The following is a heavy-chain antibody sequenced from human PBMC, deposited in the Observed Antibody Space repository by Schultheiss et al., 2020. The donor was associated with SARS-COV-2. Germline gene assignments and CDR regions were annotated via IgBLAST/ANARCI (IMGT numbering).Heavy chain of an antibody. D-gene: IGHD6-19*01. Sequence: SQTLSLTCTVSGGSISRGGYYWSWIRQAPGKGLEWIGCVYFSGSTNYNPSLKSRVTISVDTSKNQFSLKLSSVTAADTAVYYCAREVEVTGRSLDLWGRGSLVTVSS. CDR1: GGSISRGGYY. CDR3: AREVEVTGRSLDL. J-gene: IGHJ4*02. V-gene: IGHV4-61*08. CDR2: VYFSGST.